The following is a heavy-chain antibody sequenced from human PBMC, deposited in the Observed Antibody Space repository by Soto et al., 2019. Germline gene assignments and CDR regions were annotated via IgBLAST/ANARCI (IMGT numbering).Heavy chain of an antibody. J-gene: IGHJ6*02. V-gene: IGHV1-69*13. CDR2: IIPIFGTA. D-gene: IGHD3-3*01. CDR3: ARRSPGITIFGVVPKGLFYYYYGMDV. Sequence: GASVKVSCKASGGTFSSYAISWVRQAPGQGLEWMGGIIPIFGTANYAQKFQGRVTITADESTSTAYMELSSLRSEDTAVCYCARRSPGITIFGVVPKGLFYYYYGMDVWGQGSTVTVSS. CDR1: GGTFSSYA.